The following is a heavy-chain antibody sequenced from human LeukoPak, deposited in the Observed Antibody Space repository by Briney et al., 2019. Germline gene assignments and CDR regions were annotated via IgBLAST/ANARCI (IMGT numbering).Heavy chain of an antibody. CDR3: AVDYGSGTPPTAGAFDI. Sequence: SETLSPTCTVSGGSISSSSYYWGWIRQPPGKGLEWIGSIYYSGSTYYNPSLKSRVTISVDTSKNQFSLKLSSVTAADTAVYYCAVDYGSGTPPTAGAFDIWGQGTMVTVSS. CDR1: GGSISSSSYY. CDR2: IYYSGST. V-gene: IGHV4-39*07. D-gene: IGHD3-10*01. J-gene: IGHJ3*02.